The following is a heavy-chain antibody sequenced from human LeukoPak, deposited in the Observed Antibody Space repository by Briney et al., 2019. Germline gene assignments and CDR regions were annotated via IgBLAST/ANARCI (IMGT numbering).Heavy chain of an antibody. V-gene: IGHV4-4*07. CDR1: GGSISSYY. J-gene: IGHJ4*02. D-gene: IGHD5-18*01. Sequence: SETLSLTCTVSGGSISSYYWSWIQQPAGKGLEWIGRIYTSGSTNYNPSLKSRVTMSVDTSKNQFSLKLSSVTAADTAVYYCARDGYSYGYVASHFDYWGQGTLVTVSS. CDR3: ARDGYSYGYVASHFDY. CDR2: IYTSGST.